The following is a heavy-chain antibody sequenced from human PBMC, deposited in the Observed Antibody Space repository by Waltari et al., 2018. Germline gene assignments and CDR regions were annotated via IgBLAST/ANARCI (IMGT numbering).Heavy chain of an antibody. CDR1: GGSFSGYY. V-gene: IGHV4-34*01. D-gene: IGHD4-4*01. CDR3: ARGKVGPVTTCRFYYYYYGMDV. J-gene: IGHJ6*02. Sequence: QVQLQQWGAGLLKPSETLSLTCAVYGGSFSGYYWSWIRQPPGKGLAWIGDINHSGSTNYNPSPKSRVTISVDTSKNQFSRKLSSVTAADTAVYYCARGKVGPVTTCRFYYYYYGMDVWGQGTTVTVSS. CDR2: INHSGST.